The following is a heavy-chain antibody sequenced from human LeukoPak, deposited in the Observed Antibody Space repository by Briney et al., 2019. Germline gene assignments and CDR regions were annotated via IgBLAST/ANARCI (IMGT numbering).Heavy chain of an antibody. D-gene: IGHD4/OR15-4a*01. Sequence: GASVKVSCKASGFTFINYYMHWERQAPGQGLEWLGIINLSGGSTHYPQKFQDRVTMTRDTSTSTVYMELSSLRSEDTAVYYCARDLDYGEKSEDYWGQGTLVTVSS. CDR3: ARDLDYGEKSEDY. J-gene: IGHJ4*02. CDR2: INLSGGST. V-gene: IGHV1-46*01. CDR1: GFTFINYY.